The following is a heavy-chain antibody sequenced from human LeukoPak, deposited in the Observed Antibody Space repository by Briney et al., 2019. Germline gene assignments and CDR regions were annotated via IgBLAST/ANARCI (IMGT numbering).Heavy chain of an antibody. CDR2: INHSGST. Sequence: SETLSLTCAVYGGSFSGYYWSWIRQPPGKGLEWIGEINHSGSTNYNPSLKSRVTISVDTSKNQFSLKLSSVTAADTAVYYCARVEGDYDSSGYLNWFDPWGQGTLVTVSS. V-gene: IGHV4-34*01. CDR1: GGSFSGYY. D-gene: IGHD3-22*01. J-gene: IGHJ5*02. CDR3: ARVEGDYDSSGYLNWFDP.